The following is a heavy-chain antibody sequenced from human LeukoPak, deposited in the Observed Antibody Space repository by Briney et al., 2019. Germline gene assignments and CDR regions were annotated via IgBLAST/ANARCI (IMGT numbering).Heavy chain of an antibody. V-gene: IGHV1-2*02. Sequence: GESLKISCKGSGYSFTSYWIGWVRQAPGQGLEWMGWINPNSGDTNYTQKFQGRVTMTRDTSISTAYMELSRLRSDDTTVYYCASRQLPYNFDYWGQGTLVTVSS. CDR1: GYSFTSYW. J-gene: IGHJ4*02. CDR2: INPNSGDT. CDR3: ASRQLPYNFDY. D-gene: IGHD1-1*01.